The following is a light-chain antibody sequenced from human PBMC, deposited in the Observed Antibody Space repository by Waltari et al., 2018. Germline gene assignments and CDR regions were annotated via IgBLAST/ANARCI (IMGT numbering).Light chain of an antibody. CDR1: QSVRDNY. CDR2: DAS. CDR3: QHYATPYT. Sequence: EIVLTQSPGTLSLAPGESATPSCRASQSVRDNYLAWYQHRPGQAPRLLIYDASTRATGIPDRFSGSGSGTDFTLAITRLEPEDFAVYYCQHYATPYTFGQGTKVEI. V-gene: IGKV3-20*01. J-gene: IGKJ2*01.